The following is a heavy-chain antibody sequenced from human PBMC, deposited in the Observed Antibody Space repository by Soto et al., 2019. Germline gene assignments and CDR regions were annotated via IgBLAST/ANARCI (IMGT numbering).Heavy chain of an antibody. V-gene: IGHV3-48*02. J-gene: IGHJ5*02. CDR3: GSDDAHDFNWFDP. Sequence: GGSLRLSCAASGFTFSSYSMNWVRQAPGKGLEWVSYISSGSTIYYADSVKGRFTISRDNAKNSLYLQMNSLRDEDTAVYYCGSDDAHDFNWFDPWGQGTLVTVSS. CDR2: ISSGSTI. D-gene: IGHD2-21*02. CDR1: GFTFSSYS.